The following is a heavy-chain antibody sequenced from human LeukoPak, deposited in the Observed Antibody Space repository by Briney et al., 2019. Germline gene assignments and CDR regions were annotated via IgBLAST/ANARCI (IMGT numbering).Heavy chain of an antibody. V-gene: IGHV1-2*02. CDR2: INPNSGGT. J-gene: IGHJ4*02. CDR1: GYTFTGYY. Sequence: GASVKVSCKASGYTFTGYYMHWVRQAPGQGLEWMGWINPNSGGTNYAQKFQGRVTMTRDTSISTAYMELSRLRSDDTAVYYCARDSQYCTNGVCYRGIDYWGQGTLVTVSS. CDR3: ARDSQYCTNGVCYRGIDY. D-gene: IGHD2-8*01.